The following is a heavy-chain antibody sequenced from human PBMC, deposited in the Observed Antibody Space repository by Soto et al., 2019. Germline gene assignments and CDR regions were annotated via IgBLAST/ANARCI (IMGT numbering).Heavy chain of an antibody. Sequence: GGSLRLSCAASGFTFSSYGMHWVRQAPGKGLEWVAVISYDGSNKYYADSVKGRFTISRDNSKNTLYLQMNSLRAEDTAVYYCAKVRSSGWYSKAYYFDYWGQGTLVTVSS. V-gene: IGHV3-30*18. CDR2: ISYDGSNK. CDR3: AKVRSSGWYSKAYYFDY. CDR1: GFTFSSYG. J-gene: IGHJ4*02. D-gene: IGHD6-19*01.